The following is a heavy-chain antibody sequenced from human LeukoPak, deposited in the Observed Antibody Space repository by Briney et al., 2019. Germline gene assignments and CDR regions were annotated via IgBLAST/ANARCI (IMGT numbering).Heavy chain of an antibody. V-gene: IGHV5-51*01. Sequence: GESLKISCQGSGYSFTNYWIGWVRQMPGKGLEWMGIIYPGDSDTRYSPSFQGQVTISADKSISTAYLQWSSPKASDTAMYYCARRDPDSSGYYFDYWGQGTLVTVSS. D-gene: IGHD3-22*01. J-gene: IGHJ4*02. CDR1: GYSFTNYW. CDR2: IYPGDSDT. CDR3: ARRDPDSSGYYFDY.